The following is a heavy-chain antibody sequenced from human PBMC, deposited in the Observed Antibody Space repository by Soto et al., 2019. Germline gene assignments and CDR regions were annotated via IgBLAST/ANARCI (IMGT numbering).Heavy chain of an antibody. V-gene: IGHV4-39*07. D-gene: IGHD6-6*01. J-gene: IGHJ6*02. Sequence: PSETLSLTCAVSGGSISSTAYQWGWIRQPPGKGLEWIGSISYSGNTHYNPSLKSRVTISVDTSKNQFSLKLSSVTVADTAVYYCARLAARLHYYYGMDVWGQGTTVTVSS. CDR1: GGSISSTAYQ. CDR2: ISYSGNT. CDR3: ARLAARLHYYYGMDV.